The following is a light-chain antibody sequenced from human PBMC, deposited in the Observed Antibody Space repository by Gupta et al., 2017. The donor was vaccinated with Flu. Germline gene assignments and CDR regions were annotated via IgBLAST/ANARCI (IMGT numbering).Light chain of an antibody. Sequence: DVVMTQSPLSLPVTLGQPASISCRSSQSLVHSNGNTYLTWFQQRPGQSPRRLIYRVSNRDSGVPDRFSGSGSGTDFTLKISRVEAEDVGIYYCMQGTHWPTFGQGNKVEIK. CDR2: RVS. CDR1: QSLVHSNGNTY. J-gene: IGKJ1*01. V-gene: IGKV2-30*02. CDR3: MQGTHWPT.